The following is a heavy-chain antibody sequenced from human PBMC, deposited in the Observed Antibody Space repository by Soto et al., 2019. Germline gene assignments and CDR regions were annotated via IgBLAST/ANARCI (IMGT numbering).Heavy chain of an antibody. V-gene: IGHV1-3*05. D-gene: IGHD6-19*01. J-gene: IGHJ4*02. CDR2: VNAGGVNA. CDR1: RYTFTNHP. CDR3: ASWAGYISYWSGPYDD. Sequence: VQHVQSGAEETRPGASVKVSCNTSRYTFTNHPLHWVRQAPGQGLEWMGWVNAGGVNAKYSQRVQGRVTISSDASATTVYMELSGLPSDDTAVYYCASWAGYISYWSGPYDDWGQGALVTVAS.